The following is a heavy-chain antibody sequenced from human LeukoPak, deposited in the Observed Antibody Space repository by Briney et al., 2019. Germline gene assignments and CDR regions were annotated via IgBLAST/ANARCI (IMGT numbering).Heavy chain of an antibody. D-gene: IGHD3-10*01. CDR2: INPNSGGT. CDR1: GYTFTGYY. Sequence: GSVKVSCKASGYTFTGYYMHWVRQAPGQGLEWMGWINPNSGGTNYAQKFQGRVTMTRDTSISTAYMELSRLRSDDTAVYYCARGIELLWFGELSDGYFQHWGQGTLVTVSS. CDR3: ARGIELLWFGELSDGYFQH. V-gene: IGHV1-2*02. J-gene: IGHJ1*01.